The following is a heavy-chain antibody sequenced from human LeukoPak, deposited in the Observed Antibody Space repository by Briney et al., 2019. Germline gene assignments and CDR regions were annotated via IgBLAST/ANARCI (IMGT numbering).Heavy chain of an antibody. J-gene: IGHJ4*02. D-gene: IGHD5-18*01. Sequence: SVKVSCKASGGTFSSYAISWVRQAPGQGREWMGGIIPIFGTANYAQKFQGRVTITADKSTSTAYMGLSSLRSEDTAVYYCARGGDSYGGHLFDYWGQGTLVTVSS. CDR2: IIPIFGTA. CDR1: GGTFSSYA. CDR3: ARGGDSYGGHLFDY. V-gene: IGHV1-69*06.